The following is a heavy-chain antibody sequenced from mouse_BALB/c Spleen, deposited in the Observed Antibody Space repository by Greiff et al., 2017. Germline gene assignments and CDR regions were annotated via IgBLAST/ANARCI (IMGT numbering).Heavy chain of an antibody. D-gene: IGHD2-14*01. CDR3: TRSRDRYDAYYYAMDY. V-gene: IGHV1-15*01. CDR1: GYTFTDYE. CDR2: IDPETGGT. Sequence: LVESGAELVRPGASVTLSCKASGYTFTDYEMHWVKQTPVHGLEWIGAIDPETGGTAYNQKFKGKATLTADKSSSTAYMELRSLTSEDSAVYYCTRSRDRYDAYYYAMDYWGQGTSVTVSS. J-gene: IGHJ4*01.